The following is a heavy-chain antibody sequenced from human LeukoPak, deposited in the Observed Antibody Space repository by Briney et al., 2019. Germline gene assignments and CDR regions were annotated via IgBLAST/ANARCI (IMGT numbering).Heavy chain of an antibody. D-gene: IGHD1-26*01. CDR3: ARDVGGSLDY. CDR1: GFTFSTYC. V-gene: IGHV3-7*01. Sequence: GGSLRLSCAASGFTFSTYCMAWVRQAPGKGLEWVANIKGDESAKHQADSVKGRFTISRDNAQNSVYLHMRSLRGEDTAVYYCARDVGGSLDYWGQGTLVTVSS. J-gene: IGHJ4*02. CDR2: IKGDESAK.